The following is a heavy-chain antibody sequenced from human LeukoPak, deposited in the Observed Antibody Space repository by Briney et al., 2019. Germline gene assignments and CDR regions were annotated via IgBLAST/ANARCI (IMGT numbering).Heavy chain of an antibody. CDR2: IRYDGSNK. D-gene: IGHD2-15*01. J-gene: IGHJ4*02. Sequence: SGGSLRLSCAASGFTFSSYGMHWVRQAPGKGLEWVAFIRYDGSNKYYADSVKGRFTISRDNSKNTLYLRMNSLRAEDTAVYYCAKEGYCSGGSCSPFDYWGQGTLVTVSS. CDR1: GFTFSSYG. CDR3: AKEGYCSGGSCSPFDY. V-gene: IGHV3-30*02.